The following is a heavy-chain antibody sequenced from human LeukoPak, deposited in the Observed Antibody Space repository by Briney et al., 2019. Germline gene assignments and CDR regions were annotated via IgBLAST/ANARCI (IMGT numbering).Heavy chain of an antibody. CDR3: AREYYYGSGILSWFDP. CDR2: IYYSGST. Sequence: SETLSLTCTVSGGSISSYYWSWIRQHPGKGLEWIGYIYYSGSTYYNPSLKSRVTISVDTSKNQFSLKLSSVTAADTAVYYCAREYYYGSGILSWFDPWGQGTLVTVSS. CDR1: GGSISSYY. J-gene: IGHJ5*02. D-gene: IGHD3-10*01. V-gene: IGHV4-31*03.